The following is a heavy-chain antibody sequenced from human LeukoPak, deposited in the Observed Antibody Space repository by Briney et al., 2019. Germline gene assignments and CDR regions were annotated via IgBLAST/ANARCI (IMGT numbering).Heavy chain of an antibody. CDR3: AKDGGDIVVVPAAFN. Sequence: GGSLRLSCAASGYTFSSYAMSWVRQAPGKGLEWVSAISGSGGSTYYADSVKGRFTISRDNSKNTLYLQMNSLRAEDTAVYYCAKDGGDIVVVPAAFNWGQGTLVTVSS. CDR2: ISGSGGST. D-gene: IGHD2-2*01. V-gene: IGHV3-23*01. CDR1: GYTFSSYA. J-gene: IGHJ4*02.